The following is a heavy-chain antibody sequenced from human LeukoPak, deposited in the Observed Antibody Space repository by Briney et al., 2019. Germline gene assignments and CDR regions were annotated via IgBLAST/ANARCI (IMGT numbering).Heavy chain of an antibody. J-gene: IGHJ4*02. Sequence: GGSLRLSCAASGFTFSSYWMSWVRQAPGKRLEWVANIKQDGSEKYYVDSVKGRFTISRDNAKNSLYLQMNSLRAEDTAVYYCARDIVVVVAATMYYFDYWGQGTLVTVSS. CDR3: ARDIVVVVAATMYYFDY. D-gene: IGHD2-15*01. CDR2: IKQDGSEK. CDR1: GFTFSSYW. V-gene: IGHV3-7*01.